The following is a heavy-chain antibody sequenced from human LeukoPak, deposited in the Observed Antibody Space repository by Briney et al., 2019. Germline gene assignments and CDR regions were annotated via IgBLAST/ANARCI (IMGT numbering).Heavy chain of an antibody. CDR2: ISGSGNHT. CDR3: ANGPSGSAISFDY. CDR1: RFTFRRYA. J-gene: IGHJ4*02. D-gene: IGHD5-18*01. V-gene: IGHV3-23*01. Sequence: PGGSLRLSFAASRFTFRRYAMSWVRPAPGKGLEWVPSISGSGNHTYYADSVKGRFTISRDNSKNTLYLQMNSLRDEDTAIYYCANGPSGSAISFDYWGQGTLVTVSS.